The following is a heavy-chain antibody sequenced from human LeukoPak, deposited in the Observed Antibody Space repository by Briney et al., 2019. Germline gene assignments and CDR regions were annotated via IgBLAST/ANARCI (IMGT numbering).Heavy chain of an antibody. J-gene: IGHJ3*02. D-gene: IGHD2-15*01. V-gene: IGHV3-53*01. Sequence: GGSLRLSCAASGFTVSSNYMSWVRQAPGKGLEWVSVIYSGGSTYYADSVKGRLTISRDNSKNTLYLQMNSLRAEDTAVYYCASDPRGCSGGSCYSRAIDAFDIWGQGTMVTVSS. CDR3: ASDPRGCSGGSCYSRAIDAFDI. CDR1: GFTVSSNY. CDR2: IYSGGST.